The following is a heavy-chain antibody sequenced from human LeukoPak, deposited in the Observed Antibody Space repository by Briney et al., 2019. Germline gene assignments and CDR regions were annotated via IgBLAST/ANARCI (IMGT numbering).Heavy chain of an antibody. D-gene: IGHD3-22*01. V-gene: IGHV3-23*01. CDR3: AKGSSSYYYDNWFDP. CDR1: GFTFRSYAFSSNA. CDR2: ISGSGGST. J-gene: IGHJ5*02. Sequence: GGSLRLSCAASGFTFRSYAFSSNAMSWVRQAPGKGLEWVSVISGSGGSTYYADSVKGRFTISRDNSKNTLYLQMNSLRAEDTAVYYCAKGSSSYYYDNWFDPWGQGTLVTVSS.